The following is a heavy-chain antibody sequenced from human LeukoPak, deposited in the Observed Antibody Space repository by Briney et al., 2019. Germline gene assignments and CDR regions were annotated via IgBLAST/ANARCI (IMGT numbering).Heavy chain of an antibody. CDR1: GFTFSSYW. D-gene: IGHD1-26*01. V-gene: IGHV3-74*01. CDR3: VRDQGSGSYSNFDF. J-gene: IGHJ4*02. Sequence: GGSLRLSCAASGFTFSSYWMHWVRQAPGKGLVWVSRINTDGSSTSYADSVKGRFTISRDNAKNTLSLQMNSLRAEDTAVYYCVRDQGSGSYSNFDFWGQGTLVTVSS. CDR2: INTDGSST.